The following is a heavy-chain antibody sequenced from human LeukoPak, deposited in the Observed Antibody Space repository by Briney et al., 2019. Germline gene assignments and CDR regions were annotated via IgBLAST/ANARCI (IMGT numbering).Heavy chain of an antibody. V-gene: IGHV3-30*18. CDR1: GFTFSYYG. CDR3: AKPGKRRVVTITDFDY. J-gene: IGHJ4*02. CDR2: ISHDGSNK. Sequence: GGSLRLSCAASGFTFSYYGMNWVRQAPGGGLEWVAVISHDGSNKYYADSVKGRSTISRDNSKNTLYLQMNSLRPEDTSVYYCAKPGKRRVVTITDFDYWGQGTLVTVSS. D-gene: IGHD3-22*01.